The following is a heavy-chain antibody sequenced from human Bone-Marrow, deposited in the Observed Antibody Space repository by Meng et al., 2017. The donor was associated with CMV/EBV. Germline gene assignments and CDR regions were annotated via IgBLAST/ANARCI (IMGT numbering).Heavy chain of an antibody. CDR1: GFTFSGYA. CDR2: ISADGETT. Sequence: GGSLRLSCAASGFTFSGYALHWVRQAPEKGLEHVSSISADGETTYYADSVKGRFIISRDNYNNTLHLQMGSLTAEDMAVYYCVREGCTSASCTDTFDSWGQGTLVTVSS. V-gene: IGHV3-64*02. CDR3: VREGCTSASCTDTFDS. J-gene: IGHJ4*02. D-gene: IGHD2-2*01.